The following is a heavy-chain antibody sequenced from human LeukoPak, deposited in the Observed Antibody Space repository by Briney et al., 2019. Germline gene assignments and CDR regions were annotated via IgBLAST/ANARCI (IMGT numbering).Heavy chain of an antibody. CDR1: GFTVSSNY. CDR2: IYSGGST. V-gene: IGHV3-53*01. D-gene: IGHD3-22*01. Sequence: PGGSLRLSCAASGFTVSSNYMSWVRQAPGKGLEWVSVIYSGGSTYYADSVKGRFTISRDNSKNTLYLQMNSLRAEDTAVYYCARVGVDYYDSSGYPSDYWGQGTLVTVSS. J-gene: IGHJ4*02. CDR3: ARVGVDYYDSSGYPSDY.